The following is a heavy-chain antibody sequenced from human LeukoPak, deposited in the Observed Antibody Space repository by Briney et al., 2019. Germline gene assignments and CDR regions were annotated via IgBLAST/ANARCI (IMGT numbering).Heavy chain of an antibody. CDR3: ASLDDCSGGSCYAEFFDY. J-gene: IGHJ4*02. V-gene: IGHV4-34*01. D-gene: IGHD2-15*01. CDR1: GGSFSGYY. CDR2: INHSGST. Sequence: PSETLSLTCAVYGGSFSGYYWSWIRQPPGKGLEWIGEINHSGSTNHNPSLKSRVTISVDASKNQFSLKLSSVTAADTAVYYCASLDDCSGGSCYAEFFDYWGQGTLVTVSS.